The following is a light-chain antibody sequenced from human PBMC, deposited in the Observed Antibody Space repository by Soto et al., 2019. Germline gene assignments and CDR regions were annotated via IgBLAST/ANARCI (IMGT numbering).Light chain of an antibody. J-gene: IGLJ2*01. Sequence: QSVLTRPASVSGSPGQSITISCTGTSSDVGGYNYVSWYQQHPGKAPQLMIYDVNNRPSGVSDRFSGSKSGNTASLTISGLQAEDEADYYCSSYTSSSTLVFGGGTQLTVL. CDR1: SSDVGGYNY. CDR3: SSYTSSSTLV. CDR2: DVN. V-gene: IGLV2-14*01.